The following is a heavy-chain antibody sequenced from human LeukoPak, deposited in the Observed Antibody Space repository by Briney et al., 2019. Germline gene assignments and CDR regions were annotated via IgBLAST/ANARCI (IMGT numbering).Heavy chain of an antibody. J-gene: IGHJ5*02. CDR1: GGSISSYY. CDR2: IYYSGST. CDR3: ARHGAADYYGSGGYPHNWFDP. V-gene: IGHV4-59*08. Sequence: SETLSLTCTVSGGSISSYYWSWIRQPPGKGLEWIGYIYYSGSTNYNPSLKSRVTISVDTSKNQFSLKLSSVTAADTAVYYWARHGAADYYGSGGYPHNWFDPWGQEPLVTVSS. D-gene: IGHD3-10*01.